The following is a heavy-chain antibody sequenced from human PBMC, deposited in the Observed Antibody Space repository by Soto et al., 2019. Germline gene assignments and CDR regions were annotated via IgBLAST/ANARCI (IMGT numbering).Heavy chain of an antibody. Sequence: PGGSLRLSCAASGFTFSSYSMNWVRQAPGKGLEWVSSISSSSSYIYYADSVKGRFTISRDNAKNSLYLQMNSLRAEDTAVYYCARDPRAWDIVVVVAANRYYGMDVWGQGTTVTVSS. J-gene: IGHJ6*02. CDR3: ARDPRAWDIVVVVAANRYYGMDV. V-gene: IGHV3-21*01. CDR1: GFTFSSYS. D-gene: IGHD2-15*01. CDR2: ISSSSSYI.